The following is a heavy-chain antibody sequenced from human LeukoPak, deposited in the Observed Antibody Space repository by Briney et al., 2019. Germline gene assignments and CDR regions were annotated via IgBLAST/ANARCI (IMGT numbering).Heavy chain of an antibody. CDR3: ARYRQDAFDM. CDR2: TFYRSKWYY. Sequence: SQTLSLTCAISGDSVSSDSATWTRIRQSPSRGLEWLGRTFYRSKWYYEYAVSVKGRITINPDTSKNQISLQLNSVTPEDTAVYYCARYRQDAFDMWGHGTMVTVSS. D-gene: IGHD1-1*01. CDR1: GDSVSSDSAT. V-gene: IGHV6-1*01. J-gene: IGHJ3*02.